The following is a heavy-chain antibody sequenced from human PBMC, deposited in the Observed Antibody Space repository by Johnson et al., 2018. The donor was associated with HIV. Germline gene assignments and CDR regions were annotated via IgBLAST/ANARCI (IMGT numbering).Heavy chain of an antibody. V-gene: IGHV3-23*04. D-gene: IGHD5-12*01. CDR1: GFTFTNYA. Sequence: EVHLVESGGGLVQPGRSLRLSCAVSGFTFTNYAMSWVRQAPGKGLEWVSTISDNGGSAYYADSVKGRFTISRDKSKNTVYLEMNSRRVEDTAIYHCAKEKEIGYVCRAFDIWGQGTMVTVSS. CDR2: ISDNGGSA. CDR3: AKEKEIGYVCRAFDI. J-gene: IGHJ3*02.